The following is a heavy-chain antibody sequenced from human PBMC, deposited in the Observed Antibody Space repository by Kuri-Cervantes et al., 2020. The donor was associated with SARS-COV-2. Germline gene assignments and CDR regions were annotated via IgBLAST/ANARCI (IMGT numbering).Heavy chain of an antibody. Sequence: GGSLRLSCAASGFTFSSYWMSWVRQAPGKGLEWVANIKQDGSEKYYVDSVKGRFTISRDNAKNSLYLQMNNLRAEDTAVYYCARAVLGVVAYFDYRGQGTLVTVSS. CDR3: ARAVLGVVAYFDY. CDR2: IKQDGSEK. V-gene: IGHV3-7*04. CDR1: GFTFSSYW. J-gene: IGHJ4*02. D-gene: IGHD3-3*01.